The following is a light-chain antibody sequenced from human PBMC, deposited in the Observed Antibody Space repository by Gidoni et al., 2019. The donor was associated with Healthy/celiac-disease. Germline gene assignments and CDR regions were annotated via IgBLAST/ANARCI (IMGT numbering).Light chain of an antibody. CDR3: QQRRNWQKGFT. CDR2: DAS. J-gene: IGKJ3*01. Sequence: EIVLTQSPATLSLSPGERATLSCRASQSVSSYLAWYQQKPGQAPRLLIYDASNRATGIPARFSGSGSGTDFTLNISSIEPEDFAVYYCQQRRNWQKGFTFXPXTKVDIK. CDR1: QSVSSY. V-gene: IGKV3-11*01.